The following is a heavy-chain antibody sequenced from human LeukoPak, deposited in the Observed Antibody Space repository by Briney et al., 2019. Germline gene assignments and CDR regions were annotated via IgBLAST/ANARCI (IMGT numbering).Heavy chain of an antibody. CDR3: ASSTPGIAVAGTRFDY. CDR1: GGTFSSYA. Sequence: SVKVSCRASGGTFSSYAISWVRQAPGQGLEWMGRIIPIFGTANYAQKFQGRVTITADKSTSTPYMELSSLRSEDTAVYYCASSTPGIAVAGTRFDYWGQGTLVTVSS. D-gene: IGHD6-19*01. J-gene: IGHJ4*02. CDR2: IIPIFGTA. V-gene: IGHV1-69*06.